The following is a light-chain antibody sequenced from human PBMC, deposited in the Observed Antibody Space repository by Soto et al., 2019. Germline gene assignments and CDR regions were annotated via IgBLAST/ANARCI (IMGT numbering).Light chain of an antibody. Sequence: DIQLTQSPSFLSASVGDRVTITCRASQDINTYLAWYQQTPGKAPKLLIYAASTLQSAVPPRFSGGGSGTEFTLTISSLQPEDFATDYCQQLNSYPRTFGQGTKVEF. CDR2: AAS. CDR1: QDINTY. V-gene: IGKV1-9*01. J-gene: IGKJ1*01. CDR3: QQLNSYPRT.